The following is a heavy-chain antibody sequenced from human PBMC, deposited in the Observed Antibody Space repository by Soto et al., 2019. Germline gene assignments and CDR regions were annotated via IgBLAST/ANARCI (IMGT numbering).Heavy chain of an antibody. D-gene: IGHD3-10*01. Sequence: GGSLRLSCVASGFTFNSFAMSWVRQAPGKGLEWVSAISGRGAGTYYADSVKGRFTISRDNSKNTLYLQMNSLRDEDTAVYYCANFGTEGVWTFDYWGQGTLVPASS. V-gene: IGHV3-23*01. CDR3: ANFGTEGVWTFDY. CDR2: ISGRGAGT. CDR1: GFTFNSFA. J-gene: IGHJ4*02.